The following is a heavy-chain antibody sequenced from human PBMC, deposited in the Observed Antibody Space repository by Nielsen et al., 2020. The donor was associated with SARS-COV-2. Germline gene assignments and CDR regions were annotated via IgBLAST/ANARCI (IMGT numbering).Heavy chain of an antibody. D-gene: IGHD1-1*01. V-gene: IGHV3-23*03. J-gene: IGHJ4*02. Sequence: GESLKISCAASGFTFSSYAMSWVRQAPGKGLEWVSVIYSGGSSTYYADSVKGRFTISRDNSKNTLYLQMNSLRAEDTAVYYCARNEFSSDNSAYYAYWGQGTLVTVSS. CDR3: ARNEFSSDNSAYYAY. CDR1: GFTFSSYA. CDR2: IYSGGSST.